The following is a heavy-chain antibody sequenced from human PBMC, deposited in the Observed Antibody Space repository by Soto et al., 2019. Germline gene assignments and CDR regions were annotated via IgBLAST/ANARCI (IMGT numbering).Heavy chain of an antibody. CDR3: AKLAVPAALGFYYYYMDV. Sequence: GGSLRLSCAASGFTFSSYAMSWVRQAPGKGLEWVSAISGSGGSTYYADSVKGRFTISRDNSKNTLYLQMNSLRAEDTAVYYFAKLAVPAALGFYYYYMDVWGKGTTVTVSS. D-gene: IGHD2-2*01. CDR1: GFTFSSYA. V-gene: IGHV3-23*01. CDR2: ISGSGGST. J-gene: IGHJ6*03.